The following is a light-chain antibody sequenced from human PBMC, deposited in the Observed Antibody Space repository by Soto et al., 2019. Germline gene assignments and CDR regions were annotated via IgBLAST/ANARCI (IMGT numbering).Light chain of an antibody. V-gene: IGLV2-23*02. CDR3: FSYAGISTLA. J-gene: IGLJ2*01. CDR1: SSDVGAYNL. Sequence: QSALTQPASVSGSPGQSITISCTGTSSDVGAYNLVSWYQHQPVNAPKLLIFSVSKRPSGVSTRFSGSKSGNTASLTISGLQAEDEADYYCFSYAGISTLAFGGGTKLTV. CDR2: SVS.